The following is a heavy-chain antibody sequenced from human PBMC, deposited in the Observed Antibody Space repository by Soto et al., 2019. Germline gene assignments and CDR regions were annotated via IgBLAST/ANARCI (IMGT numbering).Heavy chain of an antibody. J-gene: IGHJ6*02. CDR1: GDSVTGYQ. Sequence: LSLTCTVSGDSVTGYQWSWIRQPPGEGLEWIGFIYYSGSSNYSPSLKSRVTMSVDTSKNQFSLKLTSVTATDTAVYYCARIRRSGLNYSGLDVWGQGTTVTVS. CDR3: ARIRRSGLNYSGLDV. CDR2: IYYSGSS. V-gene: IGHV4-59*02.